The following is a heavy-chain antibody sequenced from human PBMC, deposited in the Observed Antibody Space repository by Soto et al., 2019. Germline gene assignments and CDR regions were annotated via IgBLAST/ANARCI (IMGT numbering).Heavy chain of an antibody. Sequence: HPGGSLRLSCVASGFTVSSNYMSWVRQAPGKGLEWVSIIYSGGTTYYADSVKGRFTIPRDNSKNTLYLQMNSLTAEDTAVYYCARGGRGTAMADYWGQGTLVTVSS. CDR1: GFTVSSNY. CDR2: IYSGGTT. D-gene: IGHD5-18*01. V-gene: IGHV3-53*01. J-gene: IGHJ4*02. CDR3: ARGGRGTAMADY.